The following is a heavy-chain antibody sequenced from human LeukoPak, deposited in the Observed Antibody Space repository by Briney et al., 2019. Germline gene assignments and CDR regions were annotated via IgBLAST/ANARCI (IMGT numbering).Heavy chain of an antibody. V-gene: IGHV3-21*01. J-gene: IGHJ1*01. CDR1: GSTFSDYS. CDR2: ISRTSRHE. Sequence: PGGSLRLSCAASGSTFSDYSMNWVRQAPGKGLEWVASISRTSRHEYYAGSVEGRFTISRDNADNSLYLQMNGLRADDMAVYFCVRDLMSMGATTAYLHHWGQGTLVTVSS. D-gene: IGHD1-26*01. CDR3: VRDLMSMGATTAYLHH.